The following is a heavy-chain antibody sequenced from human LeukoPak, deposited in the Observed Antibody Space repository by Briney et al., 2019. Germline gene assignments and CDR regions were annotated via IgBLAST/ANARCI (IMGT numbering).Heavy chain of an antibody. CDR2: INQDGSEK. D-gene: IGHD5-24*01. V-gene: IGHV3-7*01. CDR1: GLTFRSFW. J-gene: IGHJ4*02. Sequence: PGGSLRLSRAVSGLTFRSFWMSWVRQAPGKGLEWVANINQDGSEKYFVDSVEGRFTISRDNSKNSLHLQMNTLRAEDTAVYYCARERDGRFFDYWGQGTPVTVSS. CDR3: ARERDGRFFDY.